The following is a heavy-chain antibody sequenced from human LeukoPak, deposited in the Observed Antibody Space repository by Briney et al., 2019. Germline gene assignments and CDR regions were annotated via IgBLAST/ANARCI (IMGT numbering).Heavy chain of an antibody. CDR3: ARVLRLGELSFPYDAFDV. J-gene: IGHJ3*01. CDR1: GYTFTTYY. Sequence: ASVKVSCKASGYTFTTYYMHWVRQAPGQGLEWMGIINPSGGSTSHAQKFQGRVSMTRDMSTSTVYMELSSLRSDDTAVYYCARVLRLGELSFPYDAFDVWGQGTMVTVSS. V-gene: IGHV1-46*01. CDR2: INPSGGST. D-gene: IGHD3-16*02.